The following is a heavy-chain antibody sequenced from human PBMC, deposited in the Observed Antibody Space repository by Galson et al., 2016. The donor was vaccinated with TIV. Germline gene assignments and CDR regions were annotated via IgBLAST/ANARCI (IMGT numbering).Heavy chain of an antibody. D-gene: IGHD6-6*01. CDR2: MSAYSGAS. CDR3: ARYSSTSSRRFDY. J-gene: IGHJ4*02. Sequence: SVKVSCKASGYTFSNFAITWVRQAPGQGLEWMGYMSAYSGASNYAQEFQGRVTITTDTSTSTAYMELRNRRFDDTAVYYCARYSSTSSRRFDYWGQGTLVSVSA. V-gene: IGHV1-18*01. CDR1: GYTFSNFA.